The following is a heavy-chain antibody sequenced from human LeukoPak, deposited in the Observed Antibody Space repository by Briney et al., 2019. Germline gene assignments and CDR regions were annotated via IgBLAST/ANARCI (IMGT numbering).Heavy chain of an antibody. V-gene: IGHV3-21*01. CDR2: ISSKSEHI. D-gene: IGHD2-21*01. CDR1: GFTFNVFS. J-gene: IGHJ6*02. CDR3: TRFESDFAYYYGMDV. Sequence: PGGSLRLSCAASGFTFNVFSMNWIRQAPGKGPEWVSSISSKSEHILYSDSVKDRFTISRDNAKNSLYLQMNSLRVEDTAIYYCTRFESDFAYYYGMDVWGQGTTVTVSS.